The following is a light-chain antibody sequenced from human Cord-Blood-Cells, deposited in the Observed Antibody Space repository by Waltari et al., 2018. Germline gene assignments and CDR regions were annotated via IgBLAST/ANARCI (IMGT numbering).Light chain of an antibody. CDR3: QQRSNWPPIT. J-gene: IGKJ5*01. CDR1: QSVSSY. CDR2: DAS. V-gene: IGKV3-11*02. Sequence: EIVLTQSPAPLSLSPGERDTLSCRASQSVSSYLAWYQQQPGQAPRLRIYDASNRATGIPARFSGSGSGRDFTLTISSLEPEDCAVYYCQQRSNWPPITFGQGTRLEIK.